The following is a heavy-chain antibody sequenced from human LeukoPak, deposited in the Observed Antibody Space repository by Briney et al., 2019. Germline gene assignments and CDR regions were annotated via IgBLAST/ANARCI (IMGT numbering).Heavy chain of an antibody. Sequence: GGSLRLSCAASGFTFSSYAMSWVRQAPGKGVEGVSAISGSGGSTYYADSVKGRFTISRDNSKNTLYLQMNSLRAEDTAVYYCAKVWSGSPPTDYWGQGTLVTVSS. J-gene: IGHJ4*02. CDR2: ISGSGGST. CDR1: GFTFSSYA. CDR3: AKVWSGSPPTDY. D-gene: IGHD3-3*01. V-gene: IGHV3-23*01.